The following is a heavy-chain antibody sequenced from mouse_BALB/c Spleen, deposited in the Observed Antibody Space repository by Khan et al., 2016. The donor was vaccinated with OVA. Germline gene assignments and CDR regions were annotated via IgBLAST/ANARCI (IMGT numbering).Heavy chain of an antibody. D-gene: IGHD1-1*01. CDR3: AASFRYLAWFAY. J-gene: IGHJ3*01. Sequence: QVQLKQSGAELARPGASVKMSCRTSGFTFSNYTIHWVKQRPGQGLEWIGYINPSTIYSYYNHKFKDKATLTADKSSSTAYMQLNSLTSEDSAVSYCAASFRYLAWFAYWGQGTLVTVSA. CDR1: GFTFSNYT. V-gene: IGHV1-4*01. CDR2: INPSTIYS.